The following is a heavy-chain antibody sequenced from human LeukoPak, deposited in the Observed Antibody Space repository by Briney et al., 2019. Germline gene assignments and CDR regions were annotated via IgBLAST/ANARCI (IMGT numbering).Heavy chain of an antibody. V-gene: IGHV1-2*02. J-gene: IGHJ3*02. Sequence: ASVKVSCKASGYTFTGYYMHWVRQAPGQGLEWMGWINPNSGDTNYAQKFQGRVTMTRDTSISTAYMQLSRPRSDDTAVYCCASSYSAGAFDIWGQGTMVTVSS. CDR1: GYTFTGYY. CDR3: ASSYSAGAFDI. CDR2: INPNSGDT. D-gene: IGHD6-13*01.